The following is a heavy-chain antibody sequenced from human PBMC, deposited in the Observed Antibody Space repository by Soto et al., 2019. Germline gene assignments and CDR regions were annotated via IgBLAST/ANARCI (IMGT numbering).Heavy chain of an antibody. CDR2: ISYDGSNK. V-gene: IGHV3-30*18. J-gene: IGHJ4*02. D-gene: IGHD3-16*01. CDR1: GFTFSSYG. Sequence: GGSLRLSXAASGFTFSSYGMHWVRQAPGKGLEWVAVISYDGSNKYYADSVKGRFTISRDNSKNTLYLQMNSLRAEDTAVYYCAKDYAALEYYFDYWGQGTLVTVSS. CDR3: AKDYAALEYYFDY.